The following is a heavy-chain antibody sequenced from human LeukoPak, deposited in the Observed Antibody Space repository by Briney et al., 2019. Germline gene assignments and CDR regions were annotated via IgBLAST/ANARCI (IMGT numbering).Heavy chain of an antibody. CDR1: GFTFSSYW. CDR3: ARPQWELLRPYYFDY. D-gene: IGHD1-26*01. CDR2: IKQDGSEK. Sequence: GGSLRLSCSASGFTFSSYWMSWVRRAPGKGLEWVANIKQDGSEKYYVDSVKGRFTISRDNAKNSLYLQMSSLRAEDTAMYYCARPQWELLRPYYFDYWGQGTLVTVSS. J-gene: IGHJ4*02. V-gene: IGHV3-7*01.